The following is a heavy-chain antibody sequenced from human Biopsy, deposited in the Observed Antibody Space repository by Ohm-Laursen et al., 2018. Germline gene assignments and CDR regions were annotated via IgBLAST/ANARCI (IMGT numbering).Heavy chain of an antibody. CDR3: ARSFGVVINFEHNWFDP. CDR2: INPMFGTA. V-gene: IGHV1-69*06. J-gene: IGHJ5*02. D-gene: IGHD3-3*01. Sequence: GSSVKVSCKASGGTFSNYAINWPRQAPGQGLEWMGGINPMFGTAKYAQRFQGRVTITADKSTSTADMELSSLRSDDTAVYYCARSFGVVINFEHNWFDPWGQGTLVTVSS. CDR1: GGTFSNYA.